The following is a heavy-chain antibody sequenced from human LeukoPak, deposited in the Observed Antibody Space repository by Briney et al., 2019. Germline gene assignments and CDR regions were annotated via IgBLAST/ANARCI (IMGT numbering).Heavy chain of an antibody. CDR1: GFTFSSYA. D-gene: IGHD6-19*01. V-gene: IGHV3-30-3*01. J-gene: IGHJ2*01. CDR2: ISYDGSNK. CDR3: ARGNSGWYPSYWYFDL. Sequence: GGSLRLSCAASGFTFSSYAMHWVRQAPGKGLEWVAVISYDGSNKYYADSVKGRFTISRDNSKNTLYLQMNSLRAEDTAVYYCARGNSGWYPSYWYFDLWGRGTLVTVSS.